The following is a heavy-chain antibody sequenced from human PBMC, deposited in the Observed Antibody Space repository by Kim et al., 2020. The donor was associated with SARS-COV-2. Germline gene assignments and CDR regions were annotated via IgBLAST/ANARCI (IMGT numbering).Heavy chain of an antibody. CDR1: GFTFSSYS. J-gene: IGHJ2*01. CDR3: AREWDDSSGYYYGYWYFDL. CDR2: ISSSSSYI. V-gene: IGHV3-21*01. Sequence: GGSLRLSCAASGFTFSSYSMNWVRQAPGKGLEWVSSISSSSSYIYYADSVKGRFTISRDNAKNSLYLQMNSLRAEDTAVYYCAREWDDSSGYYYGYWYFDLWGRGTLVTVSS. D-gene: IGHD3-22*01.